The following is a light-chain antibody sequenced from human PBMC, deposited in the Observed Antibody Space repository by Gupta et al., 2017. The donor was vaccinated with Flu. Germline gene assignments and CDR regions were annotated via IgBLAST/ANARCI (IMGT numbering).Light chain of an antibody. Sequence: VSWYQQYPGKAPKLIIYEVTNRPSQFSSRFASSKSGNTASLTISGLQAEDEAEYCCSSYATTDTLVFGRGTTGTV. J-gene: IGLJ1*01. V-gene: IGLV2-14*01. CDR2: EVT. CDR3: SSYATTDTLV.